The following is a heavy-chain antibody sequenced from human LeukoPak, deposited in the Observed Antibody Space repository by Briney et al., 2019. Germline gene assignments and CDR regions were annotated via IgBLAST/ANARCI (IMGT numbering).Heavy chain of an antibody. J-gene: IGHJ4*02. Sequence: SETLSLTCTVSGGSISSYYWSWIRQPPGKGLEWIGYIYYSGSTYYNPSLKSRVTISVDTSKNQFSLKVSSVTAADTAVYYCARFGGSSSRQLDSWGQGTLVTVSS. V-gene: IGHV4-59*01. CDR3: ARFGGSSSRQLDS. CDR2: IYYSGST. D-gene: IGHD6-6*01. CDR1: GGSISSYY.